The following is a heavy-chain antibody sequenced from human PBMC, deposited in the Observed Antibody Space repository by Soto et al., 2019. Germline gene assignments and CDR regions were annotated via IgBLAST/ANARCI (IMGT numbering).Heavy chain of an antibody. J-gene: IGHJ4*02. CDR1: GGSMSTSRYY. CDR3: ARHAYASGWHVDS. Sequence: PSETLSLTCSVSGGSMSTSRYYWGWIRQPPGKGLEWIGSIYYSGNTYYNASLKSRVTISVDTSKNQFSLKLRSVTAADTSVYYCARHAYASGWHVDSWGQGTLVTVSS. V-gene: IGHV4-39*01. D-gene: IGHD6-19*01. CDR2: IYYSGNT.